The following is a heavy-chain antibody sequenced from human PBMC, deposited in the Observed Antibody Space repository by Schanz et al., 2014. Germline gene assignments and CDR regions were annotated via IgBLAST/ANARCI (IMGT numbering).Heavy chain of an antibody. CDR2: INAGTGNT. D-gene: IGHD6-13*01. CDR1: GGTFSSFG. CDR3: ARSGSSNWYFFDY. Sequence: QVQLVQSGAEVKKPGSSVKVSCKASGGTFSSFGINWVRQAPGQGLEWMGWINAGTGNTEYSQKFQGRVTITRDTLASTAYMEVSSLRSEDTAVYYCARSGSSNWYFFDYWGQGTLVTVSS. V-gene: IGHV1-3*01. J-gene: IGHJ4*02.